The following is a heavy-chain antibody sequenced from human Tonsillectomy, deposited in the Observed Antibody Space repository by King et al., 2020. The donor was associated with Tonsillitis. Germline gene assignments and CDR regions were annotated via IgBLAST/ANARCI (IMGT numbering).Heavy chain of an antibody. V-gene: IGHV4-61*02. CDR2: SYTRGRP. CDR1: GGSISIGSYS. Sequence: VQLQESGPGLVKPSQTLSLTCTVSGGSISIGSYSCSWIWQPAGNGLECIGRSYTRGRPNYHPSLKNRVTLSVDTSKNQFSLKLGSVTAAATAVYYCSAYCSSTICYRGGVYWGQGTLVTVSS. J-gene: IGHJ4*02. CDR3: SAYCSSTICYRGGVY. D-gene: IGHD2-2*02.